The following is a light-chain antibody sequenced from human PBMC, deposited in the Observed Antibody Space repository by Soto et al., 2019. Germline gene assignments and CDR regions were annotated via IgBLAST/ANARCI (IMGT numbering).Light chain of an antibody. Sequence: DIQMTQSPSTLSAAVGGRLTVTFRARQSISSWLAWYQTKPGRAPKLLIYHVSSLESGVPSRFGGSGSGTEFALTISSLKPDDFAAYCCQQYNSYLSWTFGQGTKVDI. CDR1: QSISSW. V-gene: IGKV1-5*01. J-gene: IGKJ1*01. CDR2: HVS. CDR3: QQYNSYLSWT.